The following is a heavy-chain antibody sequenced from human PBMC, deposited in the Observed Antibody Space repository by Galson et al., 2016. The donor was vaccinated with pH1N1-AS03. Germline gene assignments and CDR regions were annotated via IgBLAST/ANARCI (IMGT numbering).Heavy chain of an antibody. CDR2: IKQDGREK. Sequence: SLRLSCAASGFTFSTLWMTWVRQAQGKGLEWVANIKQDGREKYYVDSVKGRCTISRDNAKTSLYLQMNSLRAEDTAVYYCERDSRYCRSTSCRGDAFDIWGQGTMVTVSS. CDR3: ERDSRYCRSTSCRGDAFDI. V-gene: IGHV3-7*03. CDR1: GFTFSTLW. J-gene: IGHJ3*02. D-gene: IGHD2-2*01.